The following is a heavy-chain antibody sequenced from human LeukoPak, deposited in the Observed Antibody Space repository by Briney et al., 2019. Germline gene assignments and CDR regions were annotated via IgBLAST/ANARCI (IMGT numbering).Heavy chain of an antibody. CDR2: ISGSGGST. CDR3: AKDPLGDSPFDY. V-gene: IGHV3-23*01. D-gene: IGHD4-17*01. CDR1: GFTFDDYG. J-gene: IGHJ4*02. Sequence: GGSLRLSCAVSGFTFDDYGMSWVRQAPGKGLEWVSAISGSGGSTYYADSVKGRFTISRDNSKNTLYLQMNSLRAEDTAVYYCAKDPLGDSPFDYWGQGTLVTVSS.